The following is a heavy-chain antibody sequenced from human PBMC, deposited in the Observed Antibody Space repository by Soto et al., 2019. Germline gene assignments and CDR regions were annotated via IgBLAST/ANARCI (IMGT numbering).Heavy chain of an antibody. J-gene: IGHJ4*02. CDR3: ARDKRQQLGWGSGWYGGNFDY. CDR1: GFTFSSYS. V-gene: IGHV3-21*01. Sequence: GGSLRLSCAASGFTFSSYSMNWVRQAPGKGLEWVSSISSSSSYIYYADSVKGRFTISRDNAKNSLYLQMNSLRAEDTAVYYCARDKRQQLGWGSGWYGGNFDYWDQGTLVTVSS. CDR2: ISSSSSYI. D-gene: IGHD6-19*01.